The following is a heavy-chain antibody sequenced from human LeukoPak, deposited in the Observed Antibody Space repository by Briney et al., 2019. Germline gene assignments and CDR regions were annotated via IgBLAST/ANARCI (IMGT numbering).Heavy chain of an antibody. D-gene: IGHD2-2*01. J-gene: IGHJ4*02. CDR1: GFTFSSYA. CDR2: ISGSGGST. V-gene: IGHV3-23*01. CDR3: AKEWTVVPAASLGY. Sequence: GGSLRLSCAASGFTFSSYAMSWVRQAPGKGLEWVSAISGSGGSTYYAESVKGRFTVSRDNSKNTLYLQMNSLRAEDTAVYYCAKEWTVVPAASLGYWGQGTLVTVSS.